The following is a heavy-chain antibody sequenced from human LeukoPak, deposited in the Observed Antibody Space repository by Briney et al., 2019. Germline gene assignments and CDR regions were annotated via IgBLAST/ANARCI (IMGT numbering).Heavy chain of an antibody. CDR3: ARDLRLYSSSWSFDY. Sequence: ASVKVSCKASGYTFTGYYMHWVRQAPGQGLEWMGWINPNSGGTNYAQKFQGRVTMTRDTSISTAYMELSRLRSDDTAVYYCARDLRLYSSSWSFDYWGQGTLVTVSS. CDR2: INPNSGGT. D-gene: IGHD6-13*01. J-gene: IGHJ4*02. CDR1: GYTFTGYY. V-gene: IGHV1-2*02.